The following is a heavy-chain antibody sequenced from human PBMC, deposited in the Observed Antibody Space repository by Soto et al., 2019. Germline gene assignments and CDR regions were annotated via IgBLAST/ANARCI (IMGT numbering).Heavy chain of an antibody. CDR3: ARNSGLKTGRLDY. CDR1: GYSIGSYNW. CDR2: IYYTGTT. J-gene: IGHJ4*02. D-gene: IGHD3-10*01. Sequence: QVQLRESGPGLVKPSDTLSLTCAVPGYSIGSYNWWGWIRQPPGKGLEWIGYIYYTGTTYYNLSLKSRVAMSVDSAKDQFSLRLSSVTAADTAVYYCARNSGLKTGRLDYCGQGILVTVSS. V-gene: IGHV4-28*01.